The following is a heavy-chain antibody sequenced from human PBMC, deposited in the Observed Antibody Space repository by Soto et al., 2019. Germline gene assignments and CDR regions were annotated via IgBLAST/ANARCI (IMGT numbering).Heavy chain of an antibody. Sequence: SVKVSCKASGGIFSSYGISWVRQAPGQGLEWMGGIIPFFGTANYAQKFQARVTITADKSTSTAYMELSSLRSEDTAVYYCARSALPAAINNWFDPWGQGTLVTVSS. CDR2: IIPFFGTA. J-gene: IGHJ5*02. CDR3: ARSALPAAINNWFDP. D-gene: IGHD2-2*01. CDR1: GGIFSSYG. V-gene: IGHV1-69*06.